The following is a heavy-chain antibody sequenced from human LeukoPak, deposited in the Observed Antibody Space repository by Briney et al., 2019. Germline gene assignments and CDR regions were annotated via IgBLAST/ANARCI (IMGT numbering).Heavy chain of an antibody. J-gene: IGHJ5*02. CDR1: GYTLTELS. CDR2: FDPEDGET. CDR3: ARDRSHQRRFHSSREENWFDP. Sequence: ASVKVSCKVSGYTLTELSMHWVRQAPGKGLEWMGGFDPEDGETIYAQKFQGRVTMTEGTSTDTAYMEQSSLRAEDTAVYYCARDRSHQRRFHSSREENWFDPWGQGTLVTVSS. V-gene: IGHV1-24*01. D-gene: IGHD6-13*01.